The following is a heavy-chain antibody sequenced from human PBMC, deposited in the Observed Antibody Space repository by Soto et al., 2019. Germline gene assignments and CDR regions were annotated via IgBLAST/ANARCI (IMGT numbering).Heavy chain of an antibody. D-gene: IGHD4-17*01. J-gene: IGHJ4*02. V-gene: IGHV3-48*01. Sequence: GGSLRLSCAASRFTFSFYSMNWVRQAPGKGPEWVSYISGSSGTIYYADSVKGRFTISRDNAKNSLFLQMNSLRAEDTAVYYCARVRAYGDYLSCFDYWGQGSLVTVSS. CDR3: ARVRAYGDYLSCFDY. CDR1: RFTFSFYS. CDR2: ISGSSGTI.